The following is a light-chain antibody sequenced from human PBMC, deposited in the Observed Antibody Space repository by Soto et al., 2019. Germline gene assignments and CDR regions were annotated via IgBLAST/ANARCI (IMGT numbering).Light chain of an antibody. V-gene: IGKV1-27*01. CDR3: QKYYIDPPT. CDR1: QGISNY. J-gene: IGKJ1*01. CDR2: AAS. Sequence: DIQMTQSPSSLSASVGDRVTITCRASQGISNYLAWYQQQPGKVPKLLSYAASTLQSGVPSRFSGSGSGPDFTLTISSLQPEDVATYYCQKYYIDPPTFGHGTKVDIK.